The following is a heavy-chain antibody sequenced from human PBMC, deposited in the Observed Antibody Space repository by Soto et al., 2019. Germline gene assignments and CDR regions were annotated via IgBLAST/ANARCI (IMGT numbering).Heavy chain of an antibody. Sequence: PSETLSLTCTVYGGSFSGYYWSWIRQPPGKGLEWIGEINHSGSTDYNPSLKSRVTISVDTSKNQFSLKLSSVTAADTAVYYCARASIGIRGVPFRYWGQGTLVTVSS. D-gene: IGHD3-10*01. CDR3: ARASIGIRGVPFRY. CDR1: GGSFSGYY. J-gene: IGHJ4*02. CDR2: INHSGST. V-gene: IGHV4-34*01.